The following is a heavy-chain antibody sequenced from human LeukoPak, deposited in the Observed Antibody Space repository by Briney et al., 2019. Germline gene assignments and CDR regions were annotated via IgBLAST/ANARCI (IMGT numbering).Heavy chain of an antibody. Sequence: ASVKVSCKASGYTFTSYGISWVRQATGQGLEWMGWMNPNSGNTGYAQKFQGRVTMTRNTSISTAYMELSSLRSEDTAVYYCARVSYYGSGSYYNVNYYYYMDVWGKGTTVTISS. CDR3: ARVSYYGSGSYYNVNYYYYMDV. CDR2: MNPNSGNT. CDR1: GYTFTSYG. V-gene: IGHV1-8*02. D-gene: IGHD3-10*01. J-gene: IGHJ6*03.